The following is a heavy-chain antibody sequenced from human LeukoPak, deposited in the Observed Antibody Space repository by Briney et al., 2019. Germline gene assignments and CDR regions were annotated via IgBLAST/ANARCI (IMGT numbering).Heavy chain of an antibody. CDR3: ARAPPYGSGWSKGVLDY. J-gene: IGHJ4*02. CDR1: GGSINRLY. D-gene: IGHD6-19*01. Sequence: SETLSLTCSVSGGSINRLYFSWIRQPAGKGLEWIGRIYSNGSPDDNPSLKSRVTMSVDTSKNQFSLKVTSVTAADTAVYYCARAPPYGSGWSKGVLDYWGQGTLVTVSS. CDR2: IYSNGSP. V-gene: IGHV4-4*07.